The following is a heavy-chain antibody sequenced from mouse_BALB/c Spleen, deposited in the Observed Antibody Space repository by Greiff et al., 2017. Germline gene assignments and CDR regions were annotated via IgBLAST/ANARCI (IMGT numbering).Heavy chain of an antibody. J-gene: IGHJ3*01. CDR3: ARDLGY. CDR2: ISYDGSN. CDR1: GYSITSGYY. Sequence: DVQLQESGPGLVKPSQSLSLTCSVTGYSITSGYYWNWIRQFPGNKLEWMGYISYDGSNNYNPSLKNRISITRDTSKNQFFLKLNSVTTEDTATYYCARDLGYWGQGTLVTVSA. V-gene: IGHV3-6*02.